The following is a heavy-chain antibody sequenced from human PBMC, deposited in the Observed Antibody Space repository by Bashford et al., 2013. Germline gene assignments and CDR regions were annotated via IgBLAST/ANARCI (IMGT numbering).Heavy chain of an antibody. CDR3: ASSAHMIGTIDY. CDR2: IIPIFGTA. CDR1: GGTFSSYA. V-gene: IGHV1-69*13. Sequence: SVKVSCKASGGTFSSYAISWVRQAPGQGLEWMGGIIPIFGTANYAQKFQGRVTITADESTSTAYMELSSLRSEDTAVYYCASSAHMIGTIDYWGQGTLVTVSS. J-gene: IGHJ4*02. D-gene: IGHD3-16*01.